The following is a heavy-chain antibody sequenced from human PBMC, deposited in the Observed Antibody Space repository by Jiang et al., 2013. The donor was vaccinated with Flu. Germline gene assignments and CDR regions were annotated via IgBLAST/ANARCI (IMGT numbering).Heavy chain of an antibody. CDR2: IIPIFGIA. D-gene: IGHD3-22*01. J-gene: IGHJ3*02. CDR3: ARAPYYYDSSGYDYAFDI. Sequence: GIIPIFGIANYAQKFQGRVTITADESTSTASMELSSLRSEDTAVYYCARAPYYYDSSGYDYAFDIWGQGTMVTVSS. V-gene: IGHV1-69*01.